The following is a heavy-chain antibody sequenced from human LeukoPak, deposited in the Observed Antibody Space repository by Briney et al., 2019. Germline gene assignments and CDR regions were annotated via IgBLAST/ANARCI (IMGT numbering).Heavy chain of an antibody. CDR3: AREFDSYYFDC. V-gene: IGHV3-33*01. CDR2: IWYDGSNK. D-gene: IGHD6-6*01. Sequence: PGRSLRLSCAASGFTFSSYGMHWVRQAPGKGLEWVAVIWYDGSNKYYADSVKGRFTISRDNSKNTLYLQMNSLRAEDTAVYYCAREFDSYYFDCWGQGTLVTVSS. CDR1: GFTFSSYG. J-gene: IGHJ4*02.